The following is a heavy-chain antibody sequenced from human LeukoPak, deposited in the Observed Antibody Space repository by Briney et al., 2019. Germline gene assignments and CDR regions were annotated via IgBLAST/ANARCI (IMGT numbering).Heavy chain of an antibody. V-gene: IGHV4-39*01. Sequence: SETLSLTCTVSGGSTSSSNFYWGWIRQPPGKGLEWIASIYFSGSTYYNPSLKSRVTIYIDTSKNQFSLKLRSVTAADTAVYYCARRPTTSIVGATTNYFDSWGQGTLVTVSS. CDR2: IYFSGST. CDR3: ARRPTTSIVGATTNYFDS. CDR1: GGSTSSSNFY. J-gene: IGHJ4*02. D-gene: IGHD1-26*01.